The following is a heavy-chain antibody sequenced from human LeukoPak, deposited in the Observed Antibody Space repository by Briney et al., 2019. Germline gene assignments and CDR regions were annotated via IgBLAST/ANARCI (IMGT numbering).Heavy chain of an antibody. CDR1: GLTFSTYS. D-gene: IGHD2-15*01. CDR2: ISSDSGTI. V-gene: IGHV3-48*01. Sequence: GGSLRLSCGASGLTFSTYSMNWVRQARGKGLEWVSYISSDSGTIYYADSVKGRFTISRDNAKNSLYLQMNSLRAEDTAVYYCARAAQSGFDPWGPRTLVTVSS. CDR3: ARAAQSGFDP. J-gene: IGHJ5*02.